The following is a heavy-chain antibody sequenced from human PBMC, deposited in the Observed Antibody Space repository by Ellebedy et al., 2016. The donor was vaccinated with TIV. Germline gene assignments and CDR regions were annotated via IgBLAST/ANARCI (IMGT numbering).Heavy chain of an antibody. CDR3: ARHVGFYYDDGGYLNYVDQ. J-gene: IGHJ4*02. CDR1: GDTFSSRTYY. Sequence: MPSETLSLTCTVTGDTFSSRTYYWAWIRQSPGKGLEWNGSIYYRGSTYDNPSLERRVTMFVETSKNQFSLELTSVTAADTAVYYCARHVGFYYDDGGYLNYVDQWGQGTLVTVSS. V-gene: IGHV4-39*01. D-gene: IGHD3-22*01. CDR2: IYYRGST.